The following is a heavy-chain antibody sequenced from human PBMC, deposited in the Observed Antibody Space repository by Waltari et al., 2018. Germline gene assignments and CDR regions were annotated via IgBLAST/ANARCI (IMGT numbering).Heavy chain of an antibody. CDR2: IYYSGRP. D-gene: IGHD2-15*01. CDR3: ARRSGGSCWGAADY. Sequence: QLQLQESGPGLVKPSETLSLTCTVSGGSISSSSYYWGWIRQPPGKGLEWIGSIYYSGRPYYYPSLKSRVTISVDTSKNHFALKLSSVTAADTAVYYCARRSGGSCWGAADYWGQGTLVTVSS. CDR1: GGSISSSSYY. J-gene: IGHJ4*02. V-gene: IGHV4-39*07.